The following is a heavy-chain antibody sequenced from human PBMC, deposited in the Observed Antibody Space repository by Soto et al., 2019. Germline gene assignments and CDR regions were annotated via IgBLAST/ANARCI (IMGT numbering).Heavy chain of an antibody. V-gene: IGHV1-18*04. Sequence: GASVKVSCKASGYTFTRYGISWVRQAPGQGLEWMGWISAYNGNTNKEQKLQGRVTKTTDRPTSTGDMELRELRGDDTARYYGACGVVVAAYSYYYRMDVWGQGTPVTVSS. D-gene: IGHD2-15*01. J-gene: IGHJ6*02. CDR3: ACGVVVAAYSYYYRMDV. CDR1: GYTFTRYG. CDR2: ISAYNGNT.